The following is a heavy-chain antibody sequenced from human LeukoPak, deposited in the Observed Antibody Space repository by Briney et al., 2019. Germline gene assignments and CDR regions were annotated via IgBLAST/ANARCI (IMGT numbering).Heavy chain of an antibody. Sequence: ASVKVSCKVSGYTLTELSMHWVRQAPGKGPEWVGGLDPEDGEITYAQKCQGRVTMTEDTSTDTAYMELNSLRSEDTAVYYCAAEVDSTGWSYYFDSWGQGTLVTVST. V-gene: IGHV1-24*01. CDR2: LDPEDGEI. CDR1: GYTLTELS. CDR3: AAEVDSTGWSYYFDS. D-gene: IGHD6-19*01. J-gene: IGHJ4*02.